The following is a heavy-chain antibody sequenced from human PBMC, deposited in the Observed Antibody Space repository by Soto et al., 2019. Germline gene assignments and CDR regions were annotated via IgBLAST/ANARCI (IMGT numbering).Heavy chain of an antibody. CDR2: MNPNSGST. D-gene: IGHD3-10*01. J-gene: IGHJ6*02. CDR3: ARDPHRGVNYYYYGMDV. Sequence: ASVKVSCKASGYTFTSYDINWVRQATGQGLEWMGWMNPNSGSTSYAQKFQGWVTMTRDTSISTAYMELSRLRSDDTAVYYCARDPHRGVNYYYYGMDVWGQGTTVTVSS. CDR1: GYTFTSYD. V-gene: IGHV1-2*04.